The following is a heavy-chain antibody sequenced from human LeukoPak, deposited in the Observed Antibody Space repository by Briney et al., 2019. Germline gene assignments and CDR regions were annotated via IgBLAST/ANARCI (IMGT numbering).Heavy chain of an antibody. V-gene: IGHV5-51*01. CDR1: GYTFSSYW. J-gene: IGHJ4*02. Sequence: GESLRISCKGSGYTFSSYWIGWVRQMPGKGLEWVGIIYPGDSDTRYSPSLQGQVTISVDTSIGTAYLQWSSLKASDTAIYYCARQNDFRLDYWGQGALVTVSS. CDR2: IYPGDSDT. D-gene: IGHD3-3*01. CDR3: ARQNDFRLDY.